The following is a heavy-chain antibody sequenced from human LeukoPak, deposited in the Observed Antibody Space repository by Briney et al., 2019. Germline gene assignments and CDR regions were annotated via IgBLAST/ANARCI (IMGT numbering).Heavy chain of an antibody. CDR1: GDSLTSSDFF. Sequence: SETLSLTCTVSGDSLTSSDFFWGWIRQSPGKGLEWIGYIYYSGSTYYNPSLKSRVTISADTSKNQFSLKLSSVTAADTAVYYCARDQGYSYGYDYYYGMDVWGQGTTVTVSS. CDR3: ARDQGYSYGYDYYYGMDV. V-gene: IGHV4-31*03. J-gene: IGHJ6*02. D-gene: IGHD5-18*01. CDR2: IYYSGST.